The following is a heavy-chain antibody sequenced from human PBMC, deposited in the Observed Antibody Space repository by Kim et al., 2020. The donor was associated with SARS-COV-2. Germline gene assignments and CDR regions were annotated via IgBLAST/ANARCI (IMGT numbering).Heavy chain of an antibody. CDR2: IYYSGST. D-gene: IGHD3-22*01. CDR1: GGSISSSSYH. Sequence: SETLSLTCTVSGGSISSSSYHWGWIRQPPGKGLEWIGSIYYSGSTYYNPSLKSRVTISVDTSKNQFSLKLSSVTAADTAVYYCARLYHSSGYYPGFIDYWGQGTLVTVSS. V-gene: IGHV4-39*01. J-gene: IGHJ4*02. CDR3: ARLYHSSGYYPGFIDY.